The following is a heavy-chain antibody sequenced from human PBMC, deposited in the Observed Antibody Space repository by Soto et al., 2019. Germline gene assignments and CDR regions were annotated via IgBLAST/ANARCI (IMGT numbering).Heavy chain of an antibody. CDR2: ITATTGTV. CDR1: GLSFSSYN. Sequence: EGQLVESGGGLVQPGGSRSLSCDASGLSFSSYNMTWVRQAPGKGLEWVAYITATTGTVYYADSVHGRFTIARDNAKKSLHLQMNSVTDEDTALYYCVRAAGAKFYGYGYWGRGTLVTVSS. D-gene: IGHD5-18*01. J-gene: IGHJ4*02. CDR3: VRAAGAKFYGYGY. V-gene: IGHV3-48*02.